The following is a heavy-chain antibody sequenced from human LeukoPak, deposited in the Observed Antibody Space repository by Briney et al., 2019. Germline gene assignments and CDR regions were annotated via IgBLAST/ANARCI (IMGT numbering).Heavy chain of an antibody. Sequence: ASVKVSCKASGYTFSDYYIHWVRQAPGQGLEWMGWISAYSGNTNYAQKLQGRVTMTTDTSTSTAYMELRSLRSDDTAVYYCARGQAVAGTPYYFDYWGQGTLVTVSS. V-gene: IGHV1-18*04. CDR2: ISAYSGNT. J-gene: IGHJ4*02. CDR3: ARGQAVAGTPYYFDY. CDR1: GYTFSDYY. D-gene: IGHD6-19*01.